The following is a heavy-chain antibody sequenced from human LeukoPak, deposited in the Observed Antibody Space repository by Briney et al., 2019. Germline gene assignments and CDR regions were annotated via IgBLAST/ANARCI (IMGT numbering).Heavy chain of an antibody. CDR3: AGWAVRKPAAKVGNYFDY. CDR1: GGTFSSYA. V-gene: IGHV1-69*13. D-gene: IGHD2-2*01. Sequence: SVKVSCKASGGTFSSYAISWVRQAPGQGLEWMGGIIPIFGTANYAQKFQGRVTITADESTSTAYMELSSLRSEDTAVYYCAGWAVRKPAAKVGNYFDYWGQGTLVTVSS. J-gene: IGHJ4*02. CDR2: IIPIFGTA.